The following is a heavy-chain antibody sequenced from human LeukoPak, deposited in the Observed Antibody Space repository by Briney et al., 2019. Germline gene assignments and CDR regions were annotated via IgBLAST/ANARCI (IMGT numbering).Heavy chain of an antibody. CDR3: ARWDRGSNSDFDY. D-gene: IGHD1-26*01. CDR1: GYTFTSYY. Sequence: ASVKVSCKASGYTFTSYYMHWVRQAPGQGLEWMGWISAYNGNTNYARKLQGRVTMTTDTSTSTVYMELRSLRSDDTAVYYCARWDRGSNSDFDYWGQGTLVTVSS. J-gene: IGHJ4*02. V-gene: IGHV1-18*04. CDR2: ISAYNGNT.